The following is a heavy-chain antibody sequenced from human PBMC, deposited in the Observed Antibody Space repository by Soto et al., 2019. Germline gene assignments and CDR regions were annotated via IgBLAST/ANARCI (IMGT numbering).Heavy chain of an antibody. J-gene: IGHJ6*02. D-gene: IGHD2-8*02. CDR1: GGTFSSYA. Sequence: QVQLVQSGAEVKKPASSVKVSCKASGGTFSSYAISWVRQAPGQGLEWMGGIITIFGTADYAQKFQGRVTITADESTSTAYMELSSLRSEDTAVYYCATHWTGVPRYYYGMDVWGQGTTVTVSS. CDR2: IITIFGTA. CDR3: ATHWTGVPRYYYGMDV. V-gene: IGHV1-69*12.